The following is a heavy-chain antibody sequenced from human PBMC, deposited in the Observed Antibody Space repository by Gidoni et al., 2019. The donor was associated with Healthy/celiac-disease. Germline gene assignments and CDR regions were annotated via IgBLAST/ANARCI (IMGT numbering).Heavy chain of an antibody. J-gene: IGHJ4*02. CDR1: GYTFTSYY. CDR2: ITPSGGST. CDR3: ERDLKPEGTVRGVMKDY. Sequence: QVQLVQSGAEVKKPGASVKVSCKASGYTFTSYYMHWVRQAPGQGLEWMGIITPSGGSTSDAQKFQCRVTMTRDTATSTVYMELSSLRSEDTAVYYWERDLKPEGTVRGVMKDYWGQGTLVTVSS. V-gene: IGHV1-46*01. D-gene: IGHD3-10*01.